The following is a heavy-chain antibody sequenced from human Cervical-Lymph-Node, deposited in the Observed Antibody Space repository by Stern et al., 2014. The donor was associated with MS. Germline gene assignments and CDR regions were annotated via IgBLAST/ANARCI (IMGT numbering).Heavy chain of an antibody. D-gene: IGHD3-16*02. CDR2: ISYDGSSK. CDR3: AIGRETYRYHYYYGMDA. V-gene: IGHV3-30*03. CDR1: GFIFGSSG. J-gene: IGHJ6*02. Sequence: VQLVESGGGVVQPGRSLRLSCAASGFIFGSSGLHWVRQTPGKGLEWVAGISYDGSSKFYADSVKGRFSISRDNSKSTLYLQMNNMRPEDTAVYYCAIGRETYRYHYYYGMDAWGQGTTVTVSS.